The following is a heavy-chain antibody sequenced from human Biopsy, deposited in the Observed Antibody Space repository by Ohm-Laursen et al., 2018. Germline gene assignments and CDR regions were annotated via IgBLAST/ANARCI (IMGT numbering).Heavy chain of an antibody. J-gene: IGHJ6*02. CDR1: GFTFADYA. CDR3: AKDLGLNYSDRFLFYYGMDV. D-gene: IGHD4-17*01. V-gene: IGHV3-9*01. Sequence: SLRLSCAASGFTFADYAMHWVRQVPGKGLEWVSGISWNSDDIGYADSVKGRFTISRDNARNALHLQMNSLRTEDTALYYCAKDLGLNYSDRFLFYYGMDVWGRGTTVTVSS. CDR2: ISWNSDDI.